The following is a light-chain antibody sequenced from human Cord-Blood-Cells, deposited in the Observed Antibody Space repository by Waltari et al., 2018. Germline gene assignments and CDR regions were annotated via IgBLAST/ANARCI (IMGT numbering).Light chain of an antibody. CDR2: DAS. Sequence: EIVLTQSPATLSLSPGERATLSCRASQSVSSYLAWYQQKPGQAPRLLIYDASTRATATPARFIGSGSGTDFPLTISSLEPEDFAVYYCQRRSNWPPTFGQGTRLEIK. J-gene: IGKJ5*01. CDR3: QRRSNWPPT. CDR1: QSVSSY. V-gene: IGKV3-11*01.